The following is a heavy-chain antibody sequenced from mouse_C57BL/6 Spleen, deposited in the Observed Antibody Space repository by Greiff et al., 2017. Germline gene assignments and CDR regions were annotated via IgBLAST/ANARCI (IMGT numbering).Heavy chain of an antibody. CDR2: IYPGDGDT. CDR1: GYAFSSYW. J-gene: IGHJ1*03. Sequence: QVQLQQSGAELVKPGASVKISCKASGYAFSSYWMNWVKQRPGKGLEWIGQIYPGDGDTNYNGQIKGKATLTADKSSSSAYMQLSSLTSEDSAVYFCARILVYWYFDGWGTGTTVTVSS. CDR3: ARILVYWYFDG. V-gene: IGHV1-80*01.